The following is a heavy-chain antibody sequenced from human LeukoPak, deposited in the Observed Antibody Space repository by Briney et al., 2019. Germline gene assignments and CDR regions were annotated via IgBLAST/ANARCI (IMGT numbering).Heavy chain of an antibody. V-gene: IGHV3-7*05. Sequence: QPGGSLRLSCAASGFTFKNYWMTWVRQPPGKGLEWVANIKPDGSETYCVDSVKGRFTISRDNAKNSLYLQMNSLRAEDTAVYYCARDYSGVTDISHYWGQGTLVTVSS. CDR3: ARDYSGVTDISHY. J-gene: IGHJ4*02. CDR1: GFTFKNYW. D-gene: IGHD3-10*01. CDR2: IKPDGSET.